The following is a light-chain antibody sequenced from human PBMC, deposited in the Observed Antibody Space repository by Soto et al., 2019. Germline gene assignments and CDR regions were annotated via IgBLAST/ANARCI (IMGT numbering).Light chain of an antibody. V-gene: IGKV1-5*01. Sequence: DIQMTQSPSTLSAFVGDRVTITCRASQGIGRWLAWYQQKPGKAPKLLIYDASSLESGVPSRFSGSGSGTEFTLTISSLQPDDFATYYCQQYNSYSWTFGQGTKVDI. CDR3: QQYNSYSWT. CDR1: QGIGRW. CDR2: DAS. J-gene: IGKJ1*01.